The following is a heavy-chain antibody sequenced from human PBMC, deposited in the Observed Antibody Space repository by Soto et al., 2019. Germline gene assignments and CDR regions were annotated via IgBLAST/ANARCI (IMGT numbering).Heavy chain of an antibody. CDR1: GGSFSDYY. CDR3: ARVRYYYGSGSPKDGYYYYGMDV. Sequence: PSETLSLTCADYGGSFSDYYWTWIRQPPGKGLEWIGEIHHSGSTNYNPSLKSRVTISLDTSKNQFSLKLSSVTAADTAVYYCARVRYYYGSGSPKDGYYYYGMDVWGQGTTVTVSS. V-gene: IGHV4-34*01. D-gene: IGHD3-10*01. CDR2: IHHSGST. J-gene: IGHJ6*02.